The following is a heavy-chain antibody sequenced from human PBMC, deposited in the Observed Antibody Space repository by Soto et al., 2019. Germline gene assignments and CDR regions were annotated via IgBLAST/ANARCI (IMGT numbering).Heavy chain of an antibody. CDR2: IIPLFGTG. D-gene: IGHD5-18*01. CDR1: GVTSSTHT. CDR3: ASGSAMGADH. Sequence: ASVKVSCKASGVTSSTHTITWVRQAPGQGLEWMGGIIPLFGTGHKAQKFQGRITIIADKSTSTAYTELSSLRSEDTAVYFCASGSAMGADHWGQGTLVTVSS. J-gene: IGHJ5*02. V-gene: IGHV1-69*06.